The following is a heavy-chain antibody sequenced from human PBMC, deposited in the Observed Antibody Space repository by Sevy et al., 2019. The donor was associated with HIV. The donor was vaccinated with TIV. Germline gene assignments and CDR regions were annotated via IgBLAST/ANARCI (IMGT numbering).Heavy chain of an antibody. CDR1: GGSISSGGYY. Sequence: SETLSLTCTVSGGSISSGGYYWSWIRQHPGKGLEWIGYIYYSGSTYYNPSLKSRVTTSVDTSKNQFSLKLSSVTAADTAVYYCARGRTTDVDYWGQGTLVTVSS. J-gene: IGHJ4*02. D-gene: IGHD1-7*01. V-gene: IGHV4-31*03. CDR3: ARGRTTDVDY. CDR2: IYYSGST.